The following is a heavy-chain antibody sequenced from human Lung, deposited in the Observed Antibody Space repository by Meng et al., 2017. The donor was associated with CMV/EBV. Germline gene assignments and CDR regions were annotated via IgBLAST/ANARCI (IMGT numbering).Heavy chain of an antibody. J-gene: IGHJ6*02. D-gene: IGHD5-18*01. CDR2: IRYDGSNK. Sequence: GESLKISCAASGFTFSSYGMHWVRQAPGKGLEWVAFIRYDGSNKYYADSVKGRFTISRDNSKNTLYLQMNSLRAEDTAVYYCAKDGRGYSYGYGREVWGQGTXVTVSS. CDR1: GFTFSSYG. V-gene: IGHV3-30*02. CDR3: AKDGRGYSYGYGREV.